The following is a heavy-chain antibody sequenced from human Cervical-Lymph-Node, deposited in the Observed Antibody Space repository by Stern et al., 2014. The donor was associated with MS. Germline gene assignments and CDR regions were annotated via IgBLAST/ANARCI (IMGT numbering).Heavy chain of an antibody. Sequence: EVQLVESGGGLVQPGGSLRLSCAASGFTFSNYAMHWVRQAPGKGLEYVSAISSNGRSTYYANSVKGRFTISRDNSKNTLYLQMGSLRAEDLAVYYCARCRSSWLTDAFDIWGQGTMVTVSS. J-gene: IGHJ3*02. D-gene: IGHD6-13*01. CDR3: ARCRSSWLTDAFDI. CDR1: GFTFSNYA. V-gene: IGHV3-64*01. CDR2: ISSNGRST.